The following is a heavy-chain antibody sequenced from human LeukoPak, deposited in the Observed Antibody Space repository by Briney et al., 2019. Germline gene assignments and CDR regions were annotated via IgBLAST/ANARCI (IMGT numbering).Heavy chain of an antibody. CDR1: GITFSNYW. D-gene: IGHD3-22*01. CDR3: ARRRDDSTSFDY. J-gene: IGHJ4*02. V-gene: IGHV3-7*01. CDR2: IKKDGSEK. Sequence: GGSLRLSCEASGITFSNYWMSWVRQAPGKGLKWVANIKKDGSEKYYVDSVKGRFTISRDNAKNSLYLQMNSLRAEDTAMYYCARRRDDSTSFDYWGQGTLVTVSS.